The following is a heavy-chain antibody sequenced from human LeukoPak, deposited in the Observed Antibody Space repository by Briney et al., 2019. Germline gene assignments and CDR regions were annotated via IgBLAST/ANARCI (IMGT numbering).Heavy chain of an antibody. V-gene: IGHV3-21*01. J-gene: IGHJ4*02. D-gene: IGHD3-22*01. Sequence: PGGSLRLSCAASGFTFSSYSMNWVRQAPGKGLEWVSSISSSSSYIYYADSVKGRFTISRDNAKNSLYLQMNSLRAEDTAVYYCARDASSITMIVVATLDYWGQGTLVTVSA. CDR3: ARDASSITMIVVATLDY. CDR1: GFTFSSYS. CDR2: ISSSSSYI.